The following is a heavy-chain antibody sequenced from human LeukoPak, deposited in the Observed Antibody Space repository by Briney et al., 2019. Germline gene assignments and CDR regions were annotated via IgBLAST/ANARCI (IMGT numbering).Heavy chain of an antibody. J-gene: IGHJ4*02. Sequence: GGSLRLSCAASGFTFSSYSMNWVRQAPGKGLEWVAFIWYDGSNKYYVDSVKGRFTISRDNSKNTLYLQMNSLRAEDTAVYYCARDYGYYDYWGQGTLVTVSS. CDR1: GFTFSSYS. V-gene: IGHV3-33*08. D-gene: IGHD3-22*01. CDR3: ARDYGYYDY. CDR2: IWYDGSNK.